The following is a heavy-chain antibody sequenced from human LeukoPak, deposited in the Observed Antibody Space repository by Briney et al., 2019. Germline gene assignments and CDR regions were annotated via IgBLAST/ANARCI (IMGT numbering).Heavy chain of an antibody. D-gene: IGHD1-26*01. V-gene: IGHV1-2*02. CDR3: ARESFEWELLRSFDY. CDR2: INPNRGGT. CDR1: GYTFTGYY. J-gene: IGHJ4*02. Sequence: ASVKVSCKASGYTFTGYYMHWVRQAPGQGLEGMGWINPNRGGTNYAQKFQGRVTMTRDTSISTAYRELSRLRSDDTAVYYCARESFEWELLRSFDYWGQGTLVTVSS.